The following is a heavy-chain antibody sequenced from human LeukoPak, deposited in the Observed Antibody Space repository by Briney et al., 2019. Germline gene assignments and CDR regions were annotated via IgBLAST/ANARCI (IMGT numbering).Heavy chain of an antibody. D-gene: IGHD3-22*01. Sequence: GGALRLSCAASGFSFDDYGLTWVRQAPGKGLEWVSGINWNGDSTDYADSVKGRFTISRDNAKNSLYLQMNSLRAEDTALYYCARDLRVVITGSFDSWGQGTLVTVSS. CDR1: GFSFDDYG. J-gene: IGHJ4*02. V-gene: IGHV3-20*04. CDR3: ARDLRVVITGSFDS. CDR2: INWNGDST.